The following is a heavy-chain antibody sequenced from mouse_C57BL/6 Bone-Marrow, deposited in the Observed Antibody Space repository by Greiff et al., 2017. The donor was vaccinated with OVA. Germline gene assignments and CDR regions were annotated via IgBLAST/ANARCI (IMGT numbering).Heavy chain of an antibody. CDR1: GYTFTSYW. D-gene: IGHD1-1*01. V-gene: IGHV1-52*01. J-gene: IGHJ1*03. CDR2: IDPSDSET. Sequence: QVQLQQPGAELVRPGSSVKLSCKASGYTFTSYWMHWVKQRPIQGLEWIGNIDPSDSETHYNQKFKDKATLTVDTSSSTAYMQLSSLTTEDSAVYYCASYGDWYFEVGGTGTTVTVSS. CDR3: ASYGDWYFEV.